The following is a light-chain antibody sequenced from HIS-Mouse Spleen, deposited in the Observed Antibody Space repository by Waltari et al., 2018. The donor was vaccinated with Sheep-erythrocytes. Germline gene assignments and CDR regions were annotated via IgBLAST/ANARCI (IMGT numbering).Light chain of an antibody. CDR1: SSDVGGYNY. CDR2: DVT. V-gene: IGLV2-11*01. J-gene: IGLJ1*01. Sequence: QSALTQPRSVSGSPGQSVTISCTGTSSDVGGYNYVSWYQQHPVKAPKLMVYDVTKRPAGVPDRFSGSKSGHTASLTISGLQAEDEADYYCCSYAGSYNHVFATGTKVTVL. CDR3: CSYAGSYNHV.